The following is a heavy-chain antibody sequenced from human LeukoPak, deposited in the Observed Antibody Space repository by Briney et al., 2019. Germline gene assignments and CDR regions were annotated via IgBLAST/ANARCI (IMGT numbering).Heavy chain of an antibody. Sequence: GGSLRLSCAASGFXFSSFAMNWVRQAPGKGLEWVSTMSGDATSTYYADSVKGRFTISRDNSKNTLYLQMNSLRAEDTAVYYCAKRTSGSSWYSSDYWGQGTLVTVSS. CDR3: AKRTSGSSWYSSDY. V-gene: IGHV3-23*01. CDR1: GFXFSSFA. D-gene: IGHD6-13*01. J-gene: IGHJ4*02. CDR2: MSGDATST.